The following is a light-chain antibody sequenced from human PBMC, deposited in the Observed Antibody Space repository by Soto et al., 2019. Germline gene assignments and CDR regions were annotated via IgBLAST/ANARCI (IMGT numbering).Light chain of an antibody. V-gene: IGKV3-11*01. CDR1: QSIHTS. J-gene: IGKJ5*01. Sequence: VLTHSPATLSLSPGERATLSCRASQSIHTSLAWYQQKSGKPPRLVIYDSTLRANGVPDRFGGSRSGTEFTLTINSLEPEDFAVYYCQQRNVWPPIPFGQGTRLANK. CDR3: QQRNVWPPIP. CDR2: DST.